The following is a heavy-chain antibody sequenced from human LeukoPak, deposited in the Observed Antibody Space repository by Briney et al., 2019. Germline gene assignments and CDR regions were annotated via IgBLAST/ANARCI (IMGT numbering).Heavy chain of an antibody. V-gene: IGHV3-23*01. J-gene: IGHJ2*01. CDR2: ISRSGSST. CDR1: GFTFSSYA. CDR3: GKGGDILTGYYLYWYFDL. D-gene: IGHD3-9*01. Sequence: PGRSLRLSCAVSGFTFSSYAMSWVRQAPGKGLEWVSAISRSGSSTDYADSVKGRFTISRDNSKNTLYLQMNSLRPEDTAVYYCGKGGDILTGYYLYWYFDLWGRGTLVTVSS.